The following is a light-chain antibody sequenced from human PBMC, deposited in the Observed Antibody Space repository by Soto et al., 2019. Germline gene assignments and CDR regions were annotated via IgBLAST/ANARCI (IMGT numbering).Light chain of an antibody. V-gene: IGKV3-15*01. CDR1: ESVSSN. Sequence: EIVMTQSPATLSVSPGERATLSCRASESVSSNLAWYQQKPGQAPRLLIYGASTRATGIPARFSGSGSGTEFTLTISSLQSEDFAVYYCHQYNNWPPTFVQGTKVEIK. J-gene: IGKJ1*01. CDR2: GAS. CDR3: HQYNNWPPT.